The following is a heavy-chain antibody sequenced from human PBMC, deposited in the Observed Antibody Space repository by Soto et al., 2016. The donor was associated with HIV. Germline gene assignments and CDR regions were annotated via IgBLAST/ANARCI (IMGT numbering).Heavy chain of an antibody. CDR3: ARSSGGPSYYYMDV. Sequence: QVHLMQSGTEVKNPGASVKVSCKASGYTFTGYYIHWVRQAPGQGLEWMGWINPNSGGTNYAQKFQGRVTMTRDTSINTAHMDLRILRSDDTAIYYCARSSGGPSYYYMDVWGKGTTGHRLL. CDR2: INPNSGGT. J-gene: IGHJ6*03. V-gene: IGHV1-2*02. CDR1: GYTFTGYY. D-gene: IGHD2-15*01.